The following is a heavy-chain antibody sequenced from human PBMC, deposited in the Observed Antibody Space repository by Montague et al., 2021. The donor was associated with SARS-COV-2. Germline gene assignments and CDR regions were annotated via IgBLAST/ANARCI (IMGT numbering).Heavy chain of an antibody. CDR1: GGSISSGGYY. D-gene: IGHD2-15*01. V-gene: IGHV4-31*03. J-gene: IGHJ4*02. CDR2: IYYSGST. CDR3: ARLTAGYCSGGSCYWGTGFDY. Sequence: TLSLTCTVPGGSISSGGYYWSWIRQHPGKGLEWIGYIYYSGSTYYNPFLKSRVTISVDTSTNQFSLKLSSVTAADTAVYYCARLTAGYCSGGSCYWGTGFDYWGQGTLVTVSS.